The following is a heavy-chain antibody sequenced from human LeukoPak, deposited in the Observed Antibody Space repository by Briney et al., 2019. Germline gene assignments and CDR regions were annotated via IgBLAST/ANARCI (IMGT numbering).Heavy chain of an antibody. V-gene: IGHV4-61*02. CDR3: ARDWGYCSSTSCSPGNWFDP. J-gene: IGHJ5*02. D-gene: IGHD2-2*01. CDR1: GGPISSGSYY. Sequence: SETLSLTCTVSGGPISSGSYYWSWIRQPAGKGLEWIGRIYTSGSTNYNPSLKSRVTISVDTSKNQFSLKLSSVTAADTAVYYCARDWGYCSSTSCSPGNWFDPWGQGTLVTVSS. CDR2: IYTSGST.